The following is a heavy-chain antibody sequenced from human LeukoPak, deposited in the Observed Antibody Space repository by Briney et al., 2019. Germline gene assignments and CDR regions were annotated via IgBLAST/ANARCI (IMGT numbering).Heavy chain of an antibody. CDR3: AKSPAEGGATISYFDY. V-gene: IGHV3-33*06. CDR2: IWYDGSNK. Sequence: GGALRLPCAASGFTFSSYGMHWVRQAPGKGLEWVAVIWYDGSNKYCAHSVKGRFTISRDNSKNTLYLQMNSLRAEDTAVYYCAKSPAEGGATISYFDYWGQGTLVTVSS. J-gene: IGHJ4*02. D-gene: IGHD5-12*01. CDR1: GFTFSSYG.